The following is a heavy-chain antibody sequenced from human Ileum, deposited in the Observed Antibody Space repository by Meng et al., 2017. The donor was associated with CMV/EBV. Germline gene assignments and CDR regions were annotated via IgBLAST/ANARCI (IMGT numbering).Heavy chain of an antibody. D-gene: IGHD4-23*01. CDR3: ARYHGGNFRETYFDF. Sequence: GSISDSSYCWGWIRQPPGKGLDWIASIYYSGSTYYNPSLKSRVTISVDTSKNQFSLKLSSVTAADTAVYYCARYHGGNFRETYFDFWGQGTLVTVSS. CDR2: IYYSGST. J-gene: IGHJ4*02. V-gene: IGHV4-39*01. CDR1: GSISDSSYC.